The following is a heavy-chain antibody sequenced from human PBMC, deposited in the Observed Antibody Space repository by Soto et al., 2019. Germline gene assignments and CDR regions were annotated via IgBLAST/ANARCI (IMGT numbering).Heavy chain of an antibody. CDR3: SRQASDFWSGKPQYYMDV. V-gene: IGHV3-73*01. CDR1: GFTFSGSA. J-gene: IGHJ6*03. CDR2: IRSKANNYAT. D-gene: IGHD3-3*01. Sequence: EVQLVESGGGLVQPGGSLKLSCAASGFTFSGSAMHWVRQASGKGLEWVGRIRSKANNYATAYCASVKGRFTISRDDSKNTAYLQMNGLKTEDTAVYYCSRQASDFWSGKPQYYMDVWGKGTTVTVSS.